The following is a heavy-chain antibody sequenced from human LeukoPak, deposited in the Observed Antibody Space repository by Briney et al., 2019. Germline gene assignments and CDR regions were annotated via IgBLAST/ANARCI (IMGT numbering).Heavy chain of an antibody. CDR2: IYYSGST. V-gene: IGHV4-59*01. Sequence: TSETLSLTCTVSGGSISSYYWSWIRQPPGKGLEWIGYIYYSGSTNYNPSHKSRVSISVDTSKNQFSLKLSSVTAADTAVYYCARGYYDSGSHIDAFDIRGQGTMVTVSS. D-gene: IGHD3-10*01. CDR1: GGSISSYY. CDR3: ARGYYDSGSHIDAFDI. J-gene: IGHJ3*02.